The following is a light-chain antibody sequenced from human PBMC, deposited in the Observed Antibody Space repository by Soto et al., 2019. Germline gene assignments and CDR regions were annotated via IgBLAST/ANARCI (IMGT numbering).Light chain of an antibody. V-gene: IGKV3-11*01. J-gene: IGKJ1*01. CDR1: QSVSSF. CDR2: DAS. CDR3: QQRSSWT. Sequence: EIVLTQSPATLSFSPGERATLSCRASQSVSSFLGWYQQKPGQAPRLLIYDASNRAPGIPARFSGSGSGTDFTLTISSLEPEDFAVYYCQQRSSWTFGQGTKVEIK.